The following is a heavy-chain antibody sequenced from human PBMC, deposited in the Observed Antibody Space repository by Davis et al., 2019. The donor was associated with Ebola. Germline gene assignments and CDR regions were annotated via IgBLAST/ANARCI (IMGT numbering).Heavy chain of an antibody. J-gene: IGHJ3*01. CDR3: AEGHSSAFDL. Sequence: GESLKISCAASGFTFSSYTMNWVRQAPGKGLEWVSSISSSGSYIYYADSVKSRFTISRDNAENSLYLQMNSLRAEDTAVYYCAEGHSSAFDLWGQGTMVIVSS. CDR1: GFTFSSYT. V-gene: IGHV3-21*01. CDR2: ISSSGSYI.